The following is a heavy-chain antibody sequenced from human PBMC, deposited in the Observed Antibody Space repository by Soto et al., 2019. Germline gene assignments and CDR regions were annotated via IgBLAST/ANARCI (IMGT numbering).Heavy chain of an antibody. J-gene: IGHJ5*01. CDR2: IYYSGTT. CDR1: GGSISSGRHY. V-gene: IGHV4-30-4*01. D-gene: IGHD3-16*01. Sequence: SETLSLTCTVSGGSISSGRHYWSWIRQPPGKGLEWIGYIYYSGTTHYNPSLKSQVIISIDTSKNQFSLKLSSVTAADTAVYYCARTYDDYVWRTMSWFDSWGQGILVTVSS. CDR3: ARTYDDYVWRTMSWFDS.